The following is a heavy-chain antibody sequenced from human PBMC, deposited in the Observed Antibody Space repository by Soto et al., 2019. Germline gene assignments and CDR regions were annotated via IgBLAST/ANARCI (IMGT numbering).Heavy chain of an antibody. CDR2: ISYDGSNK. V-gene: IGHV3-30-3*01. Sequence: GGSLRLSCAASGFTFSSYAMHWVRQAPGKGLEWVAVISYDGSNKYYADSVKGRFTISRDNSKNTLYLQMNSLRAEDTAVYYCARDATGQYYYYGMDVWGQGTTVTVFS. J-gene: IGHJ6*02. CDR3: ARDATGQYYYYGMDV. CDR1: GFTFSSYA.